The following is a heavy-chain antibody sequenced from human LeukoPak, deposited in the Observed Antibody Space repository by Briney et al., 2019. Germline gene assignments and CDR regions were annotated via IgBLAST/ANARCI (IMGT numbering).Heavy chain of an antibody. Sequence: GGSLRLPCAASGFTFSSYEMNWVRQAPGKGLEWVSYISSSGSTIHYADSVKGRFTISRDNAKNSLYLQMNSLRAEDTAVYNCARDPMGSYYYYYGMDVWGKGTTVTVSS. CDR2: ISSSGSTI. CDR1: GFTFSSYE. J-gene: IGHJ6*04. V-gene: IGHV3-48*03. CDR3: ARDPMGSYYYYYGMDV. D-gene: IGHD5-24*01.